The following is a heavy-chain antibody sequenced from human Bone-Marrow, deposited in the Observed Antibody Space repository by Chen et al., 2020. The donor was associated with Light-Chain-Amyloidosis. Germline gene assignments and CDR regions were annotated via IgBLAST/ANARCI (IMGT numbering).Heavy chain of an antibody. J-gene: IGHJ4*02. CDR2: IKQDGSEK. CDR3: AEINTN. Sequence: EVQLVESGGGLVQPGGSLRLSCVASGFTFSTSAMHWVRQAPGKGLEWVANIKQDGSEKYYADSVKGRFTISRDNAKNSLYLQMNSLRAEDTAVYYCAEINTNWGQGTLVTVSS. CDR1: GFTFSTSA. V-gene: IGHV3-7*01.